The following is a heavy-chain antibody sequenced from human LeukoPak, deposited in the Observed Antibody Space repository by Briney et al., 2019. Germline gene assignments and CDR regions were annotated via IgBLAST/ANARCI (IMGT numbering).Heavy chain of an antibody. CDR1: GFTFSSYS. Sequence: GGSLRLSCAASGFTFSSYSMNWVRQAPGKGLEWVSSISTSSSYINYAASVKGRFTISRDNAKKSLYLQMNSLRAEDTAVYYCARVYQGVSLFDGIDYWGQGTLVTVSS. V-gene: IGHV3-21*01. J-gene: IGHJ4*02. CDR3: ARVYQGVSLFDGIDY. CDR2: ISTSSSYI. D-gene: IGHD3-10*01.